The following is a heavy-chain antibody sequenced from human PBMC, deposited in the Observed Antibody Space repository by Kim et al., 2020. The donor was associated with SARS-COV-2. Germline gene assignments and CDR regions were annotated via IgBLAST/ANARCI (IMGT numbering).Heavy chain of an antibody. Sequence: YAQKLQNRVTMTRDTSTSTAYMDLSRLRSDDTAVYYCARVSPAAAWAFDYWGQGTLVTVSS. V-gene: IGHV1-2*02. CDR3: ARVSPAAAWAFDY. J-gene: IGHJ4*02. D-gene: IGHD1-26*01.